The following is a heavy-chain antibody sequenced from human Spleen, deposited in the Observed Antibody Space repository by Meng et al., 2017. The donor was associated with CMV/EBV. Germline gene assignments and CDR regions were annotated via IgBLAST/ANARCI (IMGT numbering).Heavy chain of an antibody. CDR2: INPNSGGT. V-gene: IGHV1-2*02. D-gene: IGHD2-15*01. Sequence: ASVKVSCKASGYTFTGYQMHWVRQAPGQGLEWMGWINPNSGGTNYAQKCQGRVTMTRDTSVSTTYMELSRLRSYDTAVYYCARVKRYCTGGSCFSTGYYGMDVWGQGTTVTVSS. J-gene: IGHJ6*02. CDR1: GYTFTGYQ. CDR3: ARVKRYCTGGSCFSTGYYGMDV.